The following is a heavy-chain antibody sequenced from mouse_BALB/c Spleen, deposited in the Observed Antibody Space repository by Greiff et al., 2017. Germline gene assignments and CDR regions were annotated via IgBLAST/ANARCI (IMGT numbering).Heavy chain of an antibody. Sequence: EVQLVESGGGLVQPGGSRKLSCAASGFTFSSFGMHWVRQAPEKGLEWVAYISSGSSTIYYADTVKGRFTISRDNPKNTLFLQMTSLRSEDTAMYYCARSGGEGYAMDYWGQGTSVTVSS. CDR1: GFTFSSFG. J-gene: IGHJ4*01. V-gene: IGHV5-17*02. CDR3: ARSGGEGYAMDY. D-gene: IGHD3-2*02. CDR2: ISSGSSTI.